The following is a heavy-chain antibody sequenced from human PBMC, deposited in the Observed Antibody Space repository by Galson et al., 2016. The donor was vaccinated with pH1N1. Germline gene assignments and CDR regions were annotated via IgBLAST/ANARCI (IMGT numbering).Heavy chain of an antibody. CDR2: IIPSGGNT. V-gene: IGHV1-46*01. J-gene: IGHJ4*02. CDR3: VRAPHRGARYFDF. D-gene: IGHD6-25*01. Sequence: SVKVSCKASGYIFTNSYIHWVRQAPGQGLEWMGIIIPSGGNTNYAQEFRGRLTMTRDTSTSTVYMELSSLRSEDTAMYYCVRAPHRGARYFDFWGQGTLVTVSS. CDR1: GYIFTNSY.